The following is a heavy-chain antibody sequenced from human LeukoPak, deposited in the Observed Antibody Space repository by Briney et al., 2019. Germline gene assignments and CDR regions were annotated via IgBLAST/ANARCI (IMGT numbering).Heavy chain of an antibody. J-gene: IGHJ6*03. CDR2: INDSGRT. D-gene: IGHD1-7*01. V-gene: IGHV4-34*01. CDR3: ARRWNYGRNYYIDV. CDR1: GGSFSNYY. Sequence: SETLSLTCAVYGGSFSNYYWSWIRQPPGKGLEWIGEINDSGRTNYNPSLMSRVTVSVDTSKNQFSLRLTSVTATDTAVYCCARRWNYGRNYYIDVWGNGATVSVSS.